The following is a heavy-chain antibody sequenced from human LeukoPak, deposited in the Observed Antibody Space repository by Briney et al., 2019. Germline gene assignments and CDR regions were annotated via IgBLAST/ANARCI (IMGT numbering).Heavy chain of an antibody. Sequence: SVKVSCKASGGTFSSYAISWVRQAPGQGLEWMGGIIPIFGTANYAQKFQGRVTITADKSTSTAYMELSSLRSEDTAVYYCARRITMVRGSNFDYWGQGTLVTVSS. CDR1: GGTFSSYA. CDR3: ARRITMVRGSNFDY. J-gene: IGHJ4*02. V-gene: IGHV1-69*06. CDR2: IIPIFGTA. D-gene: IGHD3-10*01.